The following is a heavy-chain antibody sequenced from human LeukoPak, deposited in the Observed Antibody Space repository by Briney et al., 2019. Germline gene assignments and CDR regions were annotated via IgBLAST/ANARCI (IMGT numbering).Heavy chain of an antibody. Sequence: GGSLRLSCAASGFTFSGSAMHWVRQASGKGLEWVGRIRSKANSYATAYAASVKGRLTISRDDSKNTAYLQMNSLKTEDTAVYYCTRHLRDYYYDYYGMDVWGQGTTVTVSS. V-gene: IGHV3-73*01. CDR2: IRSKANSYAT. J-gene: IGHJ6*02. CDR3: TRHLRDYYYDYYGMDV. CDR1: GFTFSGSA.